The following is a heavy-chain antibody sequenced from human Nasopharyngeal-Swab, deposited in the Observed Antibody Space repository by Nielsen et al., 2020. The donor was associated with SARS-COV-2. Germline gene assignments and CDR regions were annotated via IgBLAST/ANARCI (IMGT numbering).Heavy chain of an antibody. CDR2: ISYDGSNK. CDR1: GFTFSSYA. D-gene: IGHD3-10*01. V-gene: IGHV3-30-3*01. CDR3: ARAFGGGYYYGMDV. J-gene: IGHJ6*02. Sequence: GESLKISCAASGFTFSSYAMHWVRQAPGKGLEWVAVISYDGSNKYYADSVKGRFIISRDNSKNTLYLQMNSLRAEDTAVYYCARAFGGGYYYGMDVWGQGTTVTVSS.